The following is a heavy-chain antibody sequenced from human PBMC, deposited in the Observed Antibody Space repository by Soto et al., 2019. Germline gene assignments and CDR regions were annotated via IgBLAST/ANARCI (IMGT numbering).Heavy chain of an antibody. J-gene: IGHJ4*02. V-gene: IGHV3-11*01. Sequence: QVQLVESGGGLVEPGGSLRLSCAASGFRISDHYMTWIRQAPGKGLEWVSKISSGGTTIYYADSVKGRFTVSRDNAKNSLYLQMNSLRTEDTAVYYCAGDPYYYASAFWGQGTLVTVSS. CDR2: ISSGGTTI. CDR1: GFRISDHY. CDR3: AGDPYYYASAF. D-gene: IGHD3-10*01.